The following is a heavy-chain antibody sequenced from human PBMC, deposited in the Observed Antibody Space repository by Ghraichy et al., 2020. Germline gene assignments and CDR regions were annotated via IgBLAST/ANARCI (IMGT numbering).Heavy chain of an antibody. CDR3: AKEGGYCSSTSCPIDY. CDR1: GFTFSSYG. J-gene: IGHJ4*02. CDR2: ISYDGSNK. D-gene: IGHD2-2*01. Sequence: GGSLRLSCAASGFTFSSYGMHWVRQAPGKGLEWVAVISYDGSNKYYADSVKGRFTISRDNSKNTLYLQMNSLRAEDTAVYYCAKEGGYCSSTSCPIDYWGQGTLVTVSS. V-gene: IGHV3-30*18.